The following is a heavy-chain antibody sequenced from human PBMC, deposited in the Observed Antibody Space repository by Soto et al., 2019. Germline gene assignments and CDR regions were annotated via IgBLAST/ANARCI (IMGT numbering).Heavy chain of an antibody. J-gene: IGHJ4*02. V-gene: IGHV3-23*01. CDR1: GFTFSNYA. CDR3: AKDYYDYVWGSYRHQRNYFDY. CDR2: ISDSGGTT. D-gene: IGHD3-16*02. Sequence: GGSLRLSCAASGFTFSNYAMSWVRQAPGKGLEWVSAISDSGGTTNYVDSVKGRFTISRDNSKNTLYLQMNSLRVEETAVYYCAKDYYDYVWGSYRHQRNYFDYWGQGTLVTVSS.